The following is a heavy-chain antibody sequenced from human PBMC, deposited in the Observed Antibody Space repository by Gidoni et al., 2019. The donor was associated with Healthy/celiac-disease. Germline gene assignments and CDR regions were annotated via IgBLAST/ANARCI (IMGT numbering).Heavy chain of an antibody. CDR3: AREGIAAAATGYFQH. CDR2: IYSGGST. CDR1: GFPFSSNY. J-gene: IGHJ1*01. Sequence: EVQLVESGGGLIQPGGSLRLSCAASGFPFSSNYMSWVRQAPGKGLEWVSVIYSGGSTYYADSVKGRFTISRDNSKNTLYLQMNSLRAEDTAVYYCAREGIAAAATGYFQHWGQGTLVTVSS. D-gene: IGHD6-13*01. V-gene: IGHV3-53*01.